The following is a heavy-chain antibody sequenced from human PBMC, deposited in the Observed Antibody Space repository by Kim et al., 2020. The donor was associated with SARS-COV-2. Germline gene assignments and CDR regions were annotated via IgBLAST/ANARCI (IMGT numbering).Heavy chain of an antibody. CDR1: GFTFSSYG. J-gene: IGHJ4*02. Sequence: GGSLRLSCAASGFTFSSYGMHWVRQAPGKGLEWVAVISYDGSNKYYADSVKGRFTISRDNSKNTLYLQMNSLRAEDTAVYYCAKDEGLLWFGLDYWGQGTLVTVSS. CDR2: ISYDGSNK. D-gene: IGHD3-10*01. V-gene: IGHV3-30*18. CDR3: AKDEGLLWFGLDY.